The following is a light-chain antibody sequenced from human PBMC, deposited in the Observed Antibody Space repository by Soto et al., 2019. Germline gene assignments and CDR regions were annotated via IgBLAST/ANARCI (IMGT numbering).Light chain of an antibody. V-gene: IGLV2-14*01. CDR3: SSFTSSTTRV. CDR2: DVS. J-gene: IGLJ1*01. CDR1: GNDVGGYNY. Sequence: QSALTQPASVSGSPGQSITISCTGTGNDVGGYNYVSWYQQHPGKAPKLMIYDVSNRPSGVSNRFSGSKSGNTASLTISGLQAEDEADYYGSSFTSSTTRVFGAGTKVTVL.